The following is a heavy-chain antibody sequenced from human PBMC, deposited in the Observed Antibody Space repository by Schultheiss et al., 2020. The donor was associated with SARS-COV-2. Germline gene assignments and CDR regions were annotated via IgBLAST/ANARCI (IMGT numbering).Heavy chain of an antibody. J-gene: IGHJ4*02. D-gene: IGHD2-2*02. CDR3: ARGRRGYCSSTSCYTGAYFDY. Sequence: SETLSLTCAVYGGSFSGYYWSWIRLPQGKGLEWIGEIHPSGSASYNSSLETRVTISVDTSKNQFSLKLSSVTAADTAVYYCARGRRGYCSSTSCYTGAYFDYWGQGTLVTVSS. CDR1: GGSFSGYY. CDR2: IHPSGSA. V-gene: IGHV4-34*01.